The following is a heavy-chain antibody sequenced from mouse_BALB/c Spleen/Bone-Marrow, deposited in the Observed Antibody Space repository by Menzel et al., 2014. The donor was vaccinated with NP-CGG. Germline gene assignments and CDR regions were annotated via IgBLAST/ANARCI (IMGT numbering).Heavy chain of an antibody. CDR3: ARRAARATGFAY. J-gene: IGHJ3*01. D-gene: IGHD3-1*01. CDR1: GFNIKDTY. CDR2: IDPANGNT. V-gene: IGHV14-3*02. Sequence: VQLQQPGAELVKPGASVKLSCTASGFNIKDTYMHWVKQRPEQGLEWIGRIDPANGNTKYDPKFQGKATITAGTSSNTAYLQLSSLTSEDTAVYYCARRAARATGFAYWGQGTLVTVSA.